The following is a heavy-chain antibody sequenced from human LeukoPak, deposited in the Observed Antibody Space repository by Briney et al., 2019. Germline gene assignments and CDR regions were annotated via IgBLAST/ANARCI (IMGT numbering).Heavy chain of an antibody. D-gene: IGHD4-17*01. Sequence: PGGSLRLSCAASGFTFSSYEMNWVRQAPGKGLEWVSVIYSGGSTYYADSMKGGFTISRDSSKNTLYLQMNSLRAEDTAVYYCAGRLRPDRYYYGMDVWGQGTTVTVSS. CDR2: IYSGGST. V-gene: IGHV3-66*01. J-gene: IGHJ6*02. CDR3: AGRLRPDRYYYGMDV. CDR1: GFTFSSYE.